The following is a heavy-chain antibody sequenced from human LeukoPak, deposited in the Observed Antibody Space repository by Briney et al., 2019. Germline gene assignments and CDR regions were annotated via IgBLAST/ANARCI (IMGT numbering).Heavy chain of an antibody. V-gene: IGHV4-59*01. Sequence: PSETLSLTCTVSGGSISSYYWSWIRQPPGKGLEWIGYIYYSGSTNYNPSLKSRVTISVDTSKNQFSLKLSSVTAADTAVYYCARDPYHYDSSGYQSPDGAFDIWGQGTMVTVSS. D-gene: IGHD3-22*01. CDR2: IYYSGST. CDR1: GGSISSYY. CDR3: ARDPYHYDSSGYQSPDGAFDI. J-gene: IGHJ3*02.